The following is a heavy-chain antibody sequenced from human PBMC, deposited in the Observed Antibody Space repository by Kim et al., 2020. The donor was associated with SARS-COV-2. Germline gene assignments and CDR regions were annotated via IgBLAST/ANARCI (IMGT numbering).Heavy chain of an antibody. CDR2: IVGGGIST. CDR1: VVTLRSYW. V-gene: IGHV3-74*01. CDR3: ARGMFKTGFDV. Sequence: LSLTCAASVVTLRSYWINWVRQAPGKGLVCVSRIVGGGISTHHADSVKGRFTVSRDNDDNTVYLQMNSLRADDTAVYYCARGMFKTGFDVWGQGTTVT. J-gene: IGHJ6*02. D-gene: IGHD3-10*02.